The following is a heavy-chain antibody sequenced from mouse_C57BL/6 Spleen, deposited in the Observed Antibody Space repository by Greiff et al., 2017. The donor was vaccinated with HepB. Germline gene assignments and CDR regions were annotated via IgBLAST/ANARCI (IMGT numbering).Heavy chain of an antibody. CDR3: TRGGDYPYYAMDY. J-gene: IGHJ4*01. D-gene: IGHD2-4*01. CDR1: GFTFSSYA. CDR2: ISSGGDYI. Sequence: EVQVVESGEGLVKPGGSLKLSCAASGFTFSSYAMSWVRQTPEKRLEWVAYISSGGDYIYYADTVKGRFTISRDNARNTLYLQMSSLKSEDTAMYYCTRGGDYPYYAMDYWGQGTSVTVSS. V-gene: IGHV5-9-1*02.